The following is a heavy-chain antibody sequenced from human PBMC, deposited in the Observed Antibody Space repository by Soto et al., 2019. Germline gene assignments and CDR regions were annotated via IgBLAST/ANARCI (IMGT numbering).Heavy chain of an antibody. CDR3: ARGALTNWNINYYYYYYMDV. CDR1: GGTFSSYT. J-gene: IGHJ6*03. CDR2: IIPILGIA. V-gene: IGHV1-69*02. D-gene: IGHD1-1*01. Sequence: GASVKVSCKASGGTFSSYTISWVRQAPGQGLEWMGRIIPILGIANYAQKFQGRVTITADKSTSTAYMELSSLRSEDTAVYYCARGALTNWNINYYYYYYMDVWGKGTTVTVSS.